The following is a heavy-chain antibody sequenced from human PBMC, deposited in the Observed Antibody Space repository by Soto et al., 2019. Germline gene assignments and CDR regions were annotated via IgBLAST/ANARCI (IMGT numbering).Heavy chain of an antibody. D-gene: IGHD6-19*01. CDR1: GFTFTSYA. Sequence: EVQLLESGGGLVQPGGSLRLSCAASGFTFTSYAMSWVRQAPGKGLEWVSAISNGAATYYADSVRGRFTISRDNSKHTLYLQMNSLRTEDTAIYYCAKIPYGGYSGGHDDYWGQGTLVTVSS. V-gene: IGHV3-23*01. CDR2: ISNGAAT. CDR3: AKIPYGGYSGGHDDY. J-gene: IGHJ4*02.